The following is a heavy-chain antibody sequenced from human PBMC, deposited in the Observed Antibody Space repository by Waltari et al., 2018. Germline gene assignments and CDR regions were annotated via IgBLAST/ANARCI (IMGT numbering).Heavy chain of an antibody. CDR1: GGSISSYY. V-gene: IGHV4-59*01. Sequence: QVQLQESGPGLVKPSETLSLTCTVSGGSISSYYWSWIRQPPGKGLAWIGYIYYSGSTNYNPSLKSRVTISVDTSKNQFSLKLSSVTAADTAVYYCARGAYYYDSSGYYLQPYAFDIWGQGTMVTVSS. CDR3: ARGAYYYDSSGYYLQPYAFDI. CDR2: IYYSGST. J-gene: IGHJ3*02. D-gene: IGHD3-22*01.